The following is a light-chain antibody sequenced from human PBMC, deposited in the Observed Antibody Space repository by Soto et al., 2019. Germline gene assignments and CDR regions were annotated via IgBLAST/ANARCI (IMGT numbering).Light chain of an antibody. V-gene: IGKV1-17*01. CDR1: QGIRSD. Sequence: DIQMTQSPSSLSASVGDRITITCRASQGIRSDVGWYQQKPGKVPKRLIYAASNLQSGVPSRFSGSGSWAEFTLTISSLQPEDFATYYCLQHNTYPLTFGGGTKVE. J-gene: IGKJ4*01. CDR2: AAS. CDR3: LQHNTYPLT.